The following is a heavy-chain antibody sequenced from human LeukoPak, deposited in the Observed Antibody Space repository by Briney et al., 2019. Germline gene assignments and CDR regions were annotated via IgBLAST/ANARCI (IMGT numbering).Heavy chain of an antibody. CDR1: GFTVSSNY. CDR3: ARAPDYYDSSGYYPYYFDY. V-gene: IGHV3-66*01. Sequence: GGYLRLSCAASGFTVSSNYMSWVRQAPGKGLEWVSVIFIPGSTYYADSVKGRFTISRDNSKNTLYLQMNSLRAEDTAVYYCARAPDYYDSSGYYPYYFDYWGQGTLVTVPS. D-gene: IGHD3-22*01. CDR2: IFIPGST. J-gene: IGHJ4*02.